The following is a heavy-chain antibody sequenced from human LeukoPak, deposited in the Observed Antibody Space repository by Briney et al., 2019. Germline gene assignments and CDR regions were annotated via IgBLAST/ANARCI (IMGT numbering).Heavy chain of an antibody. D-gene: IGHD6-13*01. V-gene: IGHV3-7*03. Sequence: PGGSLRLPCAPSGYPFRSYWISWARRAPGKGLEWVANIKQEGSEKYYVDSVKGRFTISRDNAKNSLYLQMNSLRAEDTAVYYCAREAPGWYSSSWFDYWGQGTLVTVSS. CDR3: AREAPGWYSSSWFDY. CDR2: IKQEGSEK. CDR1: GYPFRSYW. J-gene: IGHJ4*02.